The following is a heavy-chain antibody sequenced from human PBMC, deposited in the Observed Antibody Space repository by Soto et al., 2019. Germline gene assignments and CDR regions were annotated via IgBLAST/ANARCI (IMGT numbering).Heavy chain of an antibody. D-gene: IGHD3-3*01. CDR2: INHSGST. CDR1: GGSSSGYY. V-gene: IGHV4-34*01. CDR3: ARGKEVPSITIFGVVNTYYFDH. J-gene: IGHJ4*02. Sequence: SETLSLTCAVYGGSSSGYYWSWIRQPPGKGLEWIGEINHSGSTNYNPSLKSRVTISVDTSKNQFSLKLSSVTAADTAVYYCARGKEVPSITIFGVVNTYYFDHWGQGTLVTVSS.